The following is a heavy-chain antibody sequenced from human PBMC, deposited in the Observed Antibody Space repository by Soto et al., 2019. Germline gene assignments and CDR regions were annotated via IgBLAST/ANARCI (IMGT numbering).Heavy chain of an antibody. D-gene: IGHD6-6*01. Sequence: PGGSLRLSCAASGFTFSSYGMHWVRQAPGKGLEWVAVISYDGSNKYYADSVKGRFTISRDNSKNTLYLQMNSLRAEDTAVYYCAKADSSSSYYSYYYMDVWGKGTTVTVSS. CDR3: AKADSSSSYYSYYYMDV. J-gene: IGHJ6*03. CDR1: GFTFSSYG. V-gene: IGHV3-30*18. CDR2: ISYDGSNK.